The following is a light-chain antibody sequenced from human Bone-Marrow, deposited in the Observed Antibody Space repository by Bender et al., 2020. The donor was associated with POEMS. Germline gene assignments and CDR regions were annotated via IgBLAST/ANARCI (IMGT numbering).Light chain of an antibody. CDR2: DVT. Sequence: QSALTQPASVSGSPGQSITISCTGTSSDIGGYKYVSWYQQHPGKAPKLMIYDVTNRPSGVSNRFSGSKSGNTASLTISGLQAEDEADYYCSSYAGTVTPVVFGGGTKVTIL. J-gene: IGLJ2*01. CDR3: SSYAGTVTPVV. V-gene: IGLV2-14*03. CDR1: SSDIGGYKY.